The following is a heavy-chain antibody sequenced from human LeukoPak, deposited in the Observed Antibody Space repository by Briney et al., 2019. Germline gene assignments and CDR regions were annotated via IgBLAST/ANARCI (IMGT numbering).Heavy chain of an antibody. CDR1: GFTVTSNY. CDR3: ARDRTKRGVDY. D-gene: IGHD1-14*01. CDR2: IYSGGST. V-gene: IGHV3-66*01. J-gene: IGHJ4*02. Sequence: GGSLGLSCAASGFTVTSNYMSWDRQAPGKGLEWVSVIYSGGSTYYADSVKGRFTISRDNSKNTLYLQMNSLRAEDTAVYYCARDRTKRGVDYWGQGTLVTVSS.